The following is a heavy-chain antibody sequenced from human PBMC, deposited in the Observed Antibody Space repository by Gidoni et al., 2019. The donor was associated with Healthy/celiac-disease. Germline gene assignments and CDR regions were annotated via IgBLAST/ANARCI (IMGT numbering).Heavy chain of an antibody. J-gene: IGHJ4*02. CDR3: AKDSEIAARLYSDTYYFDY. Sequence: EVQLVASGGGLVQPGRSLRFSCAASGFTFDDSAMHWVRQAPGKGLEWVSGISWNSGSIGYADSVKGRFTISRDNAKNSLYLQMNSLRAEDTALYYCAKDSEIAARLYSDTYYFDYWGQGTLVTVSS. CDR2: ISWNSGSI. D-gene: IGHD6-6*01. V-gene: IGHV3-9*01. CDR1: GFTFDDSA.